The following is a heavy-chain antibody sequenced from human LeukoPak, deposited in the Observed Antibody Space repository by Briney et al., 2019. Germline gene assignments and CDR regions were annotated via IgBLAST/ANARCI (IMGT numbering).Heavy chain of an antibody. CDR1: GFTFSSYA. V-gene: IGHV3-23*01. Sequence: PGRSLRLSCAASGFTFSSYAMHWVRQGPGKGLEGVSAISGSGGSTYYADSVKGRFTISRDNSKNTLYLQMNSLRAEDTAVYYCAKVQITMVRGVITHFDYWGQGTLVTVSS. CDR3: AKVQITMVRGVITHFDY. J-gene: IGHJ4*02. CDR2: ISGSGGST. D-gene: IGHD3-10*01.